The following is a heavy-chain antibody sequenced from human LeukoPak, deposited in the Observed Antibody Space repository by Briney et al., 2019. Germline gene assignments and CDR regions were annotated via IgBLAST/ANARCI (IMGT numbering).Heavy chain of an antibody. D-gene: IGHD1-26*01. CDR1: GYRFTGYY. CDR3: ARIKWELLGPFDY. Sequence: ASVKVSCKTSGYRFTGYYLHWVRQAPGQGLEWMGWMNPKSGATDYARKFQGGVTMTTDTSTSTAYMELRSLRSDDTAVYYCARIKWELLGPFDYWGQGTLVTVSS. V-gene: IGHV1-2*02. CDR2: MNPKSGAT. J-gene: IGHJ4*02.